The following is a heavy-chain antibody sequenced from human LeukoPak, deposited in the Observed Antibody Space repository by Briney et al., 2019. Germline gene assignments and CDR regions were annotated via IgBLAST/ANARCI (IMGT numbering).Heavy chain of an antibody. Sequence: ASVKVSCKASGYTFTSHDINWVRQATGQGLEWMGWMNPNSGNTGYAQKFQGRVTMTRNTSISTAYMELRSLRSDDTAVYYCARGSNYYGSGNYYAFDPWGQGTLVTVSS. CDR2: MNPNSGNT. D-gene: IGHD3-10*01. J-gene: IGHJ5*02. V-gene: IGHV1-8*01. CDR1: GYTFTSHD. CDR3: ARGSNYYGSGNYYAFDP.